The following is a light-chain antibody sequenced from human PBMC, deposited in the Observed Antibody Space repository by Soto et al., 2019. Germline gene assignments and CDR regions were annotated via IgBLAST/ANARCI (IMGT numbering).Light chain of an antibody. V-gene: IGKV3-15*01. CDR1: QSISRT. J-gene: IGKJ2*01. CDR2: DAS. CDR3: QQYIDWPPYT. Sequence: EIVLTQSPDTLSVSPGERATLSCRASQSISRTLAWYQQKSGQPPRLLIYDASTRATGIPGRFSGSGSGTDFTLTISSLQSEDFAVYYCQQYIDWPPYTFGQGTKVDIK.